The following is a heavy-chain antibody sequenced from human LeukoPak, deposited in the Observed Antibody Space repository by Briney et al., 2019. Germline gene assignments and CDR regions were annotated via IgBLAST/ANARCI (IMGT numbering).Heavy chain of an antibody. V-gene: IGHV4-59*08. CDR2: IYYSGST. CDR3: ARIMLGDSSGYYYGLAAFDI. J-gene: IGHJ3*02. Sequence: SETLSLTCTVSGGSISSYYGSWIRQPPGKGLEWIGYIYYSGSTNYNPSLKSRVTISVDTSKNQFSLKLSSVTAADTAVYYCARIMLGDSSGYYYGLAAFDIWGQGTMVTVSS. D-gene: IGHD3-22*01. CDR1: GGSISSYY.